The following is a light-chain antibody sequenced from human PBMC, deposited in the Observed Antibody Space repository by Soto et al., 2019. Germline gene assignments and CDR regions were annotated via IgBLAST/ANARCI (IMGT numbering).Light chain of an antibody. V-gene: IGKV3-20*01. Sequence: EIVLTQSPGALSLSTGESATPSCRVSQSVSSNFLSWFQQKPGQAPRLLIYGASSRVTGIPDRFSGSGSGTDFTLTISRLEPEDFAVYYCQQYGISPRTVGRGTKLEI. CDR2: GAS. CDR3: QQYGISPRT. CDR1: QSVSSNF. J-gene: IGKJ1*01.